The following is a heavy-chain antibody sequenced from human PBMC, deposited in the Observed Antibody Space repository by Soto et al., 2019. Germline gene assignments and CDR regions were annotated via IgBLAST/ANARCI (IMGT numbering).Heavy chain of an antibody. J-gene: IGHJ3*02. Sequence: LRLSCTASGFTFGDYAMSWFRQARGKGLEGVGFISSRADGGTTEYAASVKGRFTISRDDAKSIAYLQMNSLKTEDTAVYYCTRDGPLGYCSSTSCPDAFDIWGQGTMVTVSS. CDR1: GFTFGDYA. CDR2: ISSRADGGTT. V-gene: IGHV3-49*03. CDR3: TRDGPLGYCSSTSCPDAFDI. D-gene: IGHD2-2*01.